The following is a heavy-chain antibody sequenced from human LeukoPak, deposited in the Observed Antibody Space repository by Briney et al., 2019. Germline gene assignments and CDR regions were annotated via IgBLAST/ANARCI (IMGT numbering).Heavy chain of an antibody. CDR3: ATAVSVTGDS. Sequence: PGGSLRLSCAASGFIFSTNWMIWFRQAPGKGLEWVAHIKPDGSETYYVDSVKGRFTISRDNAKNSLYLQMYSLRADDTAVYYCATAVSVTGDSWGQGTLVTVSS. CDR1: GFIFSTNW. J-gene: IGHJ5*01. V-gene: IGHV3-7*01. D-gene: IGHD6-19*01. CDR2: IKPDGSET.